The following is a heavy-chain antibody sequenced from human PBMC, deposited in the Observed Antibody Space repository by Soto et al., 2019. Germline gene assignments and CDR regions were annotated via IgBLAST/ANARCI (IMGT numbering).Heavy chain of an antibody. CDR1: GFNFSSYG. Sequence: PGGSLRLSCAASGFNFSSYGMHWVRQAPGKGLEWVAVISYDGSNKYYADSVKGRFTISRDNSKNTLYPQMNSLRAEDTAVYYCAKDIRGIAVAGTFYPELDYWGQGTLVTGSS. J-gene: IGHJ4*02. CDR3: AKDIRGIAVAGTFYPELDY. CDR2: ISYDGSNK. V-gene: IGHV3-30*18. D-gene: IGHD6-19*01.